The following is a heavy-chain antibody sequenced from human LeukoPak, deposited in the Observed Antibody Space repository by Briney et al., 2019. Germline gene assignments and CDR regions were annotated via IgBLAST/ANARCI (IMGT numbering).Heavy chain of an antibody. Sequence: GASVKVSCKASGYTFTSYGISWVRQAPGQGLEWMGWINPNSGGTNYAQKFQGRVTMTRDTSISTAYMELSRLRSDDTAVYYCARAIVLMVHDYWGQGTLVTVSS. CDR2: INPNSGGT. V-gene: IGHV1-2*02. CDR3: ARAIVLMVHDY. D-gene: IGHD2-8*01. J-gene: IGHJ4*02. CDR1: GYTFTSYG.